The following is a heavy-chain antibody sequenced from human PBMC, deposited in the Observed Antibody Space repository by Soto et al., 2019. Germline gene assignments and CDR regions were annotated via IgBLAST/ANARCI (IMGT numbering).Heavy chain of an antibody. V-gene: IGHV4-34*01. CDR1: GGSFSGYY. Sequence: SETLSLTCAVYGGSFSGYYWSWIRQPPGKGLEWIGEINHSGSTNYNPSLKSRVTISLDSSENQFSLRLTSVTAADTAMYYCARARQTYDWDWDPWGKGTLVTVSP. J-gene: IGHJ5*02. CDR3: ARARQTYDWDWDP. CDR2: INHSGST. D-gene: IGHD3-16*01.